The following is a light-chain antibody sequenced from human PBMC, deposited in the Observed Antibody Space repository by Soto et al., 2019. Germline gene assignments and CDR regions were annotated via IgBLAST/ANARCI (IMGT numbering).Light chain of an antibody. CDR3: QQYNSYSRT. J-gene: IGKJ1*01. V-gene: IGKV1-5*03. Sequence: DIQLPPSPSTLSSSVGDRFTISFRASQSISSWLAWYQQKPGKAPKLLIYKASSLESGVPSRFSGSGSGTEFTLTISSLQPDDFATYYCQQYNSYSRTFGQGTKVDI. CDR1: QSISSW. CDR2: KAS.